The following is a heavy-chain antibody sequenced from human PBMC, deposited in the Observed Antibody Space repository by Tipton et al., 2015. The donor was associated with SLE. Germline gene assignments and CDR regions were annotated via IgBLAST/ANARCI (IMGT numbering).Heavy chain of an antibody. CDR2: IFITGNT. J-gene: IGHJ3*02. CDR3: AGEDRLSWGRAAFDI. Sequence: TLSLTCTVSGGSISSGGHFWSWIRQPAGKGLEWIGRIFITGNTNYNPSLESRVTISIDTSKNQFSLNLHSVTAADTAVYYCAGEDRLSWGRAAFDIWGQGTVAIVSS. CDR1: GGSISSGGHF. D-gene: IGHD7-27*01. V-gene: IGHV4-61*02.